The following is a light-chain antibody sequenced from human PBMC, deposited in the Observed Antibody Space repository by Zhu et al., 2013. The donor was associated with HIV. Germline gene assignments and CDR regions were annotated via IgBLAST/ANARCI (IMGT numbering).Light chain of an antibody. CDR2: DAS. CDR3: QQYDKFLS. V-gene: IGKV1-33*01. CDR1: QDINNY. Sequence: DIQMTQSPSSLSASVGDRVTITCQASQDINNYLNWYQQKPGKAPKLLIYDASNLETGVPSRFSGSGSGTDFTFTISSLQPEDVATYYCQQYDKFLSFGGGTKVEIK. J-gene: IGKJ4*01.